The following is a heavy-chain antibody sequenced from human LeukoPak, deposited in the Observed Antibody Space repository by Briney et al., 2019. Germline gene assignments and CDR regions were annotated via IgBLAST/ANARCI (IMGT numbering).Heavy chain of an antibody. V-gene: IGHV1-69*05. Sequence: GASVKVSFKDSVWTFSSYAISWVGETPGQTLAWVGGMIPIFGTANHAQKFQGTVKITTDESTSTAYMELSSLRSEDTAVYYWARAISYSSGSYFDYWGQGTLVTVSS. CDR1: VWTFSSYA. D-gene: IGHD6-19*01. J-gene: IGHJ4*02. CDR2: MIPIFGTA. CDR3: ARAISYSSGSYFDY.